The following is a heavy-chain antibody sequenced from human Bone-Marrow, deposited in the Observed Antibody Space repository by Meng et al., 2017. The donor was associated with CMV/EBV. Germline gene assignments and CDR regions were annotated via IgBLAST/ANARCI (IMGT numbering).Heavy chain of an antibody. Sequence: ASVKVSCKASGYTFTGYYMHWVRQAPGQGLEWMGWINPNSGGTNYAQKFQGRVTMTRDTSISTAYMELSRLRSDDTAVYYCARYLDIPEHYYGMDVWGQGTTVTVSS. V-gene: IGHV1-2*02. J-gene: IGHJ6*02. CDR1: GYTFTGYY. CDR3: ARYLDIPEHYYGMDV. D-gene: IGHD5-12*01. CDR2: INPNSGGT.